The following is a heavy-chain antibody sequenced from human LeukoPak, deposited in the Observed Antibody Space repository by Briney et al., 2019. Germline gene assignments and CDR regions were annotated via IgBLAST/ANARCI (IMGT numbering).Heavy chain of an antibody. D-gene: IGHD2-2*02. Sequence: ASVKVSCKASGGTFSSYAISWVRQAPGQGLEWMGGIIPIFGTANYAQKFQGRVTITADESTSTAYMELSSLRSEDTAVYYCARGDGLSQLLYHWFDPWGQGTLVTVSS. CDR3: ARGDGLSQLLYHWFDP. V-gene: IGHV1-69*13. CDR1: GGTFSSYA. CDR2: IIPIFGTA. J-gene: IGHJ5*02.